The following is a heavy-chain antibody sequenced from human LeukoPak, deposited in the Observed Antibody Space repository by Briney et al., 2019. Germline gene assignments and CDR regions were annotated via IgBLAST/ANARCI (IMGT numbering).Heavy chain of an antibody. CDR2: ISYGGSNK. V-gene: IGHV3-30*18. CDR3: AKELIYDSTGYYFSNCDY. Sequence: TGGSLRLSCAASGFTFSSYGMHWVRQAPGKGLEWVAVISYGGSNKYYADSVKGRFTISRDNSKNTLSLQMHSLRAEDTAVYYCAKELIYDSTGYYFSNCDYWGQGTLVTVSS. J-gene: IGHJ4*02. D-gene: IGHD3-22*01. CDR1: GFTFSSYG.